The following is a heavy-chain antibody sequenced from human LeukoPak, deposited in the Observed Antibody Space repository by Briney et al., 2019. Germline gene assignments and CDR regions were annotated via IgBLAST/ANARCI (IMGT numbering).Heavy chain of an antibody. V-gene: IGHV1-3*01. CDR1: GCTFTSYA. CDR2: INAGNGNT. D-gene: IGHD6-13*01. CDR3: ARGASSSWYYYGMDV. J-gene: IGHJ6*04. Sequence: GASVKVSCKASGCTFTSYAMHWVRQAPGQRLEWMGWINAGNGNTKYSQKFQGRVTITRDTSASTAYMELSSLRSEDTAVYYCARGASSSWYYYGMDVWGKGTTVTVSS.